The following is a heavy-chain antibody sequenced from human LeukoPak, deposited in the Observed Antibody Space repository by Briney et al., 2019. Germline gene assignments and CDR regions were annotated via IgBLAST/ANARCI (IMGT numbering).Heavy chain of an antibody. CDR2: INHSGST. CDR1: GGSFSGYY. J-gene: IGHJ5*02. CDR3: ARRMPRYCSSTSCYIGSWFDP. D-gene: IGHD2-2*02. V-gene: IGHV4-34*01. Sequence: PSETLSLTCAVYGGSFSGYYWSWIRQPPGKGLEWIGEINHSGSTNYNPSLKSRVTISVDTSKNQFSLKLSSVTAADTAVYYCARRMPRYCSSTSCYIGSWFDPWGQGTLVTVSS.